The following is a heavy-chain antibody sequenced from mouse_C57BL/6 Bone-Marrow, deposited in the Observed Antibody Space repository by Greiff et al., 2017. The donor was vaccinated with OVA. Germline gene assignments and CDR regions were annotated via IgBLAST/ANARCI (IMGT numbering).Heavy chain of an antibody. Sequence: EVKLEESGGGLVQPGGSMKLSCVASGFTFSNYWMNWVRQSPEKGLEWVAQIRLKSDNYATHYEESVKGRFTISRDDSKCSVVLQMNNLRAYDTVIYYCTGGGVYYYVSSPYYFDYWGQGTTLAVSS. CDR1: GFTFSNYW. J-gene: IGHJ2*01. CDR2: IRLKSDNYAT. CDR3: TGGGVYYYVSSPYYFDY. V-gene: IGHV6-3*01. D-gene: IGHD1-1*01.